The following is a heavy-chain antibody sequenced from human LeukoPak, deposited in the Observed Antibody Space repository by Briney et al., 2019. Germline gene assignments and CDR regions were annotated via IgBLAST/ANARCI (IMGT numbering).Heavy chain of an antibody. J-gene: IGHJ4*02. CDR1: GYSISSGYY. Sequence: SETLSLTCAVSGYSISSGYYWGWIRQPPGRGLEWIGSIYHSGSTYYNPSLKSRVTISVDTSKNQFSLKLSSVTAADTAVYYCARNYYDSSDYWGQGTLVTVSS. D-gene: IGHD3-22*01. V-gene: IGHV4-38-2*01. CDR3: ARNYYDSSDY. CDR2: IYHSGST.